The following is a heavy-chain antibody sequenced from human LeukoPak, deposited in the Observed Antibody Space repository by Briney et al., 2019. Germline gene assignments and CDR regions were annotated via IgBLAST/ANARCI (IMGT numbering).Heavy chain of an antibody. V-gene: IGHV3-11*04. J-gene: IGHJ4*02. D-gene: IGHD4/OR15-4a*01. CDR3: ATATPGRAMTMGGPTSL. Sequence: GGSLRLSCAASGFTFSNYYMSWIRQAPGKGLEWVAYICYSGSTIYYADSVKGRFTISRDNSKNSLFLQMNSLSAEDTAVYYCATATPGRAMTMGGPTSLWGQGTPVTVSS. CDR1: GFTFSNYY. CDR2: ICYSGSTI.